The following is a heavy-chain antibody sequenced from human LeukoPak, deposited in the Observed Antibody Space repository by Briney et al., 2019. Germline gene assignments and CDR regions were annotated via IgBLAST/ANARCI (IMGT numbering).Heavy chain of an antibody. CDR1: GGSISSYY. CDR3: ARYSSSYRYYYMDV. V-gene: IGHV4-59*01. J-gene: IGHJ6*03. Sequence: SETLSLTCTVSGGSISSYYWSWIRQRPGKGLEWSGYIYYSGSTNYNPSLKSRVTISVDTSKNQFSLKLSSVTAADTAVYYCARYSSSYRYYYMDVWGKGTTVTVSS. D-gene: IGHD6-13*01. CDR2: IYYSGST.